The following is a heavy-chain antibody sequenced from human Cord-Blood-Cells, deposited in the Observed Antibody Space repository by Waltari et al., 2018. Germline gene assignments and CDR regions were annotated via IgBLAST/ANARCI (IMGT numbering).Heavy chain of an antibody. J-gene: IGHJ4*02. CDR3: ARVEGGATYFDY. D-gene: IGHD1-26*01. Sequence: SGGTFSSYAISWVRQAPGQGLEWMGGIIPIFGTANYAQKFQGRVTITADESTSTAYMELSSLRSEDTAVYYCARVEGGATYFDYWGQGTLVTVSS. CDR1: GGTFSSYA. CDR2: IIPIFGTA. V-gene: IGHV1-69*01.